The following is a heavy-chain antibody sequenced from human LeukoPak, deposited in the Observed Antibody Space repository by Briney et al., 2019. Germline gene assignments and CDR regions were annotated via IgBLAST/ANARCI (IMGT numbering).Heavy chain of an antibody. Sequence: GGSLRLSCAVSGFTFSRYWMNWVRQPPGKGLEWVANINQDGSEKYYVDSVKGRFTISRDNAKNSLYLQMNSLRAEDTAVYYCVRDYDVIGETNWRQGTLVTVSS. D-gene: IGHD2-21*01. J-gene: IGHJ4*02. CDR1: GFTFSRYW. CDR2: INQDGSEK. CDR3: VRDYDVIGETN. V-gene: IGHV3-7*01.